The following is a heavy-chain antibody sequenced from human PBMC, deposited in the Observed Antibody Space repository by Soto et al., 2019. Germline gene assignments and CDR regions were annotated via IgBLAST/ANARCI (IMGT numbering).Heavy chain of an antibody. CDR1: GYTFTSYD. CDR3: ARGSDWDYYYYSYMDV. J-gene: IGHJ6*03. Sequence: GASVKVSCKASGYTFTSYDINWVRQATGQGLEWMGWMNPNSGNTGYAQKFQGRVTMTRNTSISTAYMELSSLRSEDTAVYYCARGSDWDYYYYSYMDVWGKETAVTVSS. D-gene: IGHD2-21*01. CDR2: MNPNSGNT. V-gene: IGHV1-8*01.